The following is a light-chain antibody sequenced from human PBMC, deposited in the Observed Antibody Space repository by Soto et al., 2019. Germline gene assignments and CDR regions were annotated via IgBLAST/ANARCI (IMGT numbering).Light chain of an antibody. CDR1: QAISGW. CDR3: QQAYSFPLT. J-gene: IGKJ4*01. CDR2: ASS. Sequence: DIQMTQFPSSVSASVGDRVTITCRASQAISGWFVWFQQKPGKAPKLLIYASSSLQSGVPSRFSGSRSGTDFTLTISGLLPEDSATYYCQQAYSFPLTFGGGTKVEIK. V-gene: IGKV1D-12*01.